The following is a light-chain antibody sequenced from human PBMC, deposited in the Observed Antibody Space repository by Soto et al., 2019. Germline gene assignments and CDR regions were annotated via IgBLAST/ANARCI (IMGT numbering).Light chain of an antibody. CDR1: RDISVY. CDR2: DAS. CDR3: QQYDNLPPYT. Sequence: DIQMTQSPSSLSASVGDRVTITCQASRDISVYLNWYQHKPGKPPKLMVNDASNLQTAVPSRFSGSGSGTHFTFTISSMPPEDIATYYCQQYDNLPPYTFDRGTKLEIK. J-gene: IGKJ2*01. V-gene: IGKV1-33*01.